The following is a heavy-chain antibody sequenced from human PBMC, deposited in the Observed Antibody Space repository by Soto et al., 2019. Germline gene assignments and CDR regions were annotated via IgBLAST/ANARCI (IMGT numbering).Heavy chain of an antibody. CDR2: VFYTGNT. D-gene: IGHD1-26*01. CDR3: ARSYSGTFYGYDI. V-gene: IGHV4-59*02. CDR1: GGSVSSFH. J-gene: IGHJ4*02. Sequence: SETLSLTCTVSGGSVSSFHWSWIRQSPGKGPEWIGYVFYTGNTKYNPALKRRVTISVDTSKEQFSLKLSSVSAADTGLYYCARSYSGTFYGYDIWGQGILVTVSS.